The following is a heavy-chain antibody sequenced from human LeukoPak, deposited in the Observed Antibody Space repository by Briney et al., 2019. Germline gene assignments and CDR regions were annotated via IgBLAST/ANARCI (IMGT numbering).Heavy chain of an antibody. V-gene: IGHV1-2*06. J-gene: IGHJ4*02. Sequence: GASVKVSCKASGYAFTGYYMHWVRQAPGQGLEWMGRINPNSGGTDYAQKFQGRVTMTRDTSIRTAYMELSRLRSEDTAVYYCARQMRVSSGWYSDYWGQGTLVTVSS. CDR2: INPNSGGT. CDR3: ARQMRVSSGWYSDY. CDR1: GYAFTGYY. D-gene: IGHD6-19*01.